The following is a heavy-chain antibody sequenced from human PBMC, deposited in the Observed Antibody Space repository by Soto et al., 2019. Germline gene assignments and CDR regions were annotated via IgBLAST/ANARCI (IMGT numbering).Heavy chain of an antibody. J-gene: IGHJ4*02. CDR1: GFTFSEYG. CDR3: GKLRTGYALYYFDF. CDR2: ISGSGGAT. D-gene: IGHD3-9*01. Sequence: VELVESGGGLVQPGGSLRLSCAASGFTFSEYGMAWVRQAPGKGLEWISGISGSGGATYYADSVQGRFTISKDFSKNTLYLQMSGLRAEDTAVYYCGKLRTGYALYYFDFWGQGAVVTVSS. V-gene: IGHV3-23*04.